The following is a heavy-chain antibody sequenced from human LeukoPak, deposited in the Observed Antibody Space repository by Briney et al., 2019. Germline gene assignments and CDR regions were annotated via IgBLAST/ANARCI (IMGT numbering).Heavy chain of an antibody. CDR2: ISASGGST. V-gene: IGHV3-23*01. D-gene: IGHD2-15*01. Sequence: PGGSLRLSCAASGFTFNSYAMSWVRQAPGKGLEWVSAISASGGSTYYAGSVKGRFTISRDNSKNTLYLQMNSLRPEDTAVYYCAKDLSYCSGGTCYTSRYYGMDVWGQGTTVTVSS. CDR3: AKDLSYCSGGTCYTSRYYGMDV. J-gene: IGHJ6*02. CDR1: GFTFNSYA.